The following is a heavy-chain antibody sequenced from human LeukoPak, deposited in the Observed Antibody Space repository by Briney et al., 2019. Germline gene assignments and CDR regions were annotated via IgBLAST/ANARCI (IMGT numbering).Heavy chain of an antibody. Sequence: GVALRLSCAASGFTFSNAWMSWLRQAPGDGREWVGRIKNKTDWGTTDYAAPLKGRFTITRDDSKNTLYLQMTSLKAEDKAVYYFTTDRVRVVVVAATQHVLAEGFDYYYMDVWGKGTTVTISS. J-gene: IGHJ6*03. V-gene: IGHV3-15*01. CDR2: IKNKTDWGTT. CDR1: GFTFSNAW. D-gene: IGHD2-15*01. CDR3: TTDRVRVVVVAATQHVLAEGFDYYYMDV.